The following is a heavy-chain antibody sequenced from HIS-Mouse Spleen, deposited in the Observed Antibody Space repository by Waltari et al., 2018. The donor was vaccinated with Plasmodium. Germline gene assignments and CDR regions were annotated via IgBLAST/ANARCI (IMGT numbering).Heavy chain of an antibody. D-gene: IGHD3-16*01. Sequence: QVQLQESGPGLVKPSETLSPTFTSPGGSIIRYYWSWIRQPPGKGLEWIGYIYYSGSTNYNPSLKSRVTISVDTSKNQFSLKLSSVTAADTAVYYCARVGRRIWGAFDIWGQGTMVTVSS. V-gene: IGHV4-59*01. J-gene: IGHJ3*02. CDR2: IYYSGST. CDR1: GGSIIRYY. CDR3: ARVGRRIWGAFDI.